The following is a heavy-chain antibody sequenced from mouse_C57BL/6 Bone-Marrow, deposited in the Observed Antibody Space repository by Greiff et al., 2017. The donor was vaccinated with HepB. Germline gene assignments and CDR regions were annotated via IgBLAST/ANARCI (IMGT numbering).Heavy chain of an antibody. CDR2: LHPNSGST. Sequence: VKLQQPGAELVKPGASVTLSCKASGYTFTSYWLHWVMQRPGQGLEWIGMLHPNSGSTNYHEKFKSKATLAVDKSSSTAYMQLSRLTSEVSAVYFCASYYYGSSYEAFWGQGTLVTVSA. J-gene: IGHJ3*01. D-gene: IGHD1-1*01. V-gene: IGHV1-64*01. CDR1: GYTFTSYW. CDR3: ASYYYGSSYEAF.